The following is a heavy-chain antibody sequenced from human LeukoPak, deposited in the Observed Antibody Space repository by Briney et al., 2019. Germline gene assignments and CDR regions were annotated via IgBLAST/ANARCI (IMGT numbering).Heavy chain of an antibody. CDR2: ISAYNGNT. V-gene: IGHV1-18*01. Sequence: ASVKVSCKASGYTFTSYGISWVRQAPGQGLEWMGWISAYNGNTNYAQKLQGRVTMTTDTSTSTAYMELRRLRSDDTAVYYCAARYCSGGSCNPGAWGQGTLVTVSS. J-gene: IGHJ4*02. CDR1: GYTFTSYG. D-gene: IGHD2-15*01. CDR3: AARYCSGGSCNPGA.